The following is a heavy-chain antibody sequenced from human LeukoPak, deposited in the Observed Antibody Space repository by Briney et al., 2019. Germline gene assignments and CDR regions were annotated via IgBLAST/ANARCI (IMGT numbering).Heavy chain of an antibody. CDR1: GYSISSGYY. CDR3: AREVYSSGWYTSNYFDY. Sequence: SETLSLTCTVSGYSISSGYYWGWIRQPPGQGLEWIGSIYHSGSTYYNPSLKSRVTISVDTSKNQFSLKLSSVTAADTAVYYCAREVYSSGWYTSNYFDYWGQGTLVTVSS. J-gene: IGHJ4*02. D-gene: IGHD6-19*01. V-gene: IGHV4-38-2*02. CDR2: IYHSGST.